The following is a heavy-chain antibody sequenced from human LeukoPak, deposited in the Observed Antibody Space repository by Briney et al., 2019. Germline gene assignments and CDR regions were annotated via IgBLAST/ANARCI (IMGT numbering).Heavy chain of an antibody. CDR2: INPNSGGT. V-gene: IGHV1-2*02. J-gene: IGHJ5*02. D-gene: IGHD5-12*01. CDR1: GYTFTGYY. CDR3: ARDGGYELNNWFDP. Sequence: GASVKVSCKAPGYTFTGYYMHWVRQAPGQGLEWMGWINPNSGGTNYAQKFQGRVTMTRDTSISTAYMELSRLRSDDTAVYYCARDGGYELNNWFDPWGQGTLVTVSS.